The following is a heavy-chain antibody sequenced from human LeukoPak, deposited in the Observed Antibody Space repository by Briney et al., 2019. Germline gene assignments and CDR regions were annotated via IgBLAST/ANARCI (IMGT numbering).Heavy chain of an antibody. J-gene: IGHJ5*02. CDR2: ISAYNGNT. CDR3: GRILFDWFRLDP. V-gene: IGHV1-18*01. CDR1: GYTFTSYG. D-gene: IGHD3-9*01. Sequence: ASVKVSCKASGYTFTSYGISWVRQAPGQGLEWMGWISAYNGNTNYAQKLQGRVTMTTDTSTSTAYMELRSRRSDDTAVYYCGRILFDWFRLDPWGQGTLVTVSS.